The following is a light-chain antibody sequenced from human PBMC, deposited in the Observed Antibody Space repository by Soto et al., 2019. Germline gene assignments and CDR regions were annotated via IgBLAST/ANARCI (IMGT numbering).Light chain of an antibody. V-gene: IGKV3-20*01. J-gene: IGKJ2*03. CDR3: QDYGSSPYS. Sequence: EIVLTQSPGTLSLSPGERATLSCRASQSVSHNHLAWYQQKPGQAPRLLIYVASNRATAFPDRFSGSGSATDFTLTISRLEPEDFAVYYCQDYGSSPYSFGQGTKLEIK. CDR2: VAS. CDR1: QSVSHNH.